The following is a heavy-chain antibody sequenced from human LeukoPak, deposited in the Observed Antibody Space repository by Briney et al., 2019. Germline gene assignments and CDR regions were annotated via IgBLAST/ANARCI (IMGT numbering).Heavy chain of an antibody. D-gene: IGHD1-26*01. J-gene: IGHJ4*02. Sequence: GGSLRLSCAASGFSFSDYAMSWVRQAPGKGLEWVSSIEKDGSRAYYAESARGRFTVSRDNSKHTLFLQVDGLRAEDTALYYCAKQQGALIEHRYFDYWGQGTLVTVSS. CDR2: IEKDGSRA. V-gene: IGHV3-23*03. CDR3: AKQQGALIEHRYFDY. CDR1: GFSFSDYA.